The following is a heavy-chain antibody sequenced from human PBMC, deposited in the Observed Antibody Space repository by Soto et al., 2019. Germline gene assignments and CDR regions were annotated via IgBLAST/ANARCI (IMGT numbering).Heavy chain of an antibody. J-gene: IGHJ4*02. CDR1: GYTFTSYA. CDR3: ARDKGWNDNFDY. CDR2: INAGNGNT. V-gene: IGHV1-3*01. Sequence: ASVKVSCKASGYTFTSYAMHWVRQAPGQRLEWMGWINAGNGNTKYSQKFQGRVTITRDTSASTAYMELSSLRSEDTAVYYCARDKGWNDNFDYWGQGTLVTVSS. D-gene: IGHD1-1*01.